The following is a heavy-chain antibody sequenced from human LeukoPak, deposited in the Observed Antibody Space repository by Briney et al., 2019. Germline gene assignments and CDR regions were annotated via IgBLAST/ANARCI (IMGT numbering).Heavy chain of an antibody. V-gene: IGHV3-7*01. D-gene: IGHD2-15*01. Sequence: GGSLRLSCAASGFTFNHFWMSWTRQAPGKGLEWVAYIKKTGSETYYVDSVKGRFTITRDNTRNSLFLQMYSLRAEDTAVYFCAREDGYCSGGNCYSYFDSWGQGTLVTV. CDR1: GFTFNHFW. CDR3: AREDGYCSGGNCYSYFDS. J-gene: IGHJ4*02. CDR2: IKKTGSET.